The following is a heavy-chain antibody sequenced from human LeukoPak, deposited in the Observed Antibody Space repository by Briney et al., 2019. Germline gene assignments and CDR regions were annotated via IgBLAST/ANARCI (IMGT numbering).Heavy chain of an antibody. Sequence: PGGSLRLSCAASGFTFRSYSMNWVRQAPGKGLEWVESISSSSCYIYYADSVKGRFTISRDNAKNSLYLQMNSLRAEDTAVYYCARFGGGYGMDVWGQGTTVTVSS. V-gene: IGHV3-21*06. J-gene: IGHJ6*02. CDR2: ISSSSCYI. D-gene: IGHD2-15*01. CDR1: GFTFRSYS. CDR3: ARFGGGYGMDV.